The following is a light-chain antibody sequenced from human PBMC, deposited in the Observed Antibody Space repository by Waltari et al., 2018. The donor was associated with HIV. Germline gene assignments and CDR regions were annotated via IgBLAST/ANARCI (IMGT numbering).Light chain of an antibody. CDR1: RSNIGSNP. J-gene: IGLJ2*01. Sequence: QSVLTQPPSASGTPGQRVTISCSGRRSNIGSNPVSWYQQLPGAAPKLLICDNNQRPSGVPDRFSGSKSGTSASLAISGLQSEDEGDCYCAAWDDSLNGLFGGGTKLTV. V-gene: IGLV1-44*01. CDR2: DNN. CDR3: AAWDDSLNGL.